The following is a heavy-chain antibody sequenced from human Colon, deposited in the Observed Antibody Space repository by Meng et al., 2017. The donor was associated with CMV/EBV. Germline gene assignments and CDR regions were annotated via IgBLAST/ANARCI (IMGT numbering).Heavy chain of an antibody. CDR2: IYSGGST. CDR3: ARGYSGTSS. V-gene: IGHV3-66*01. J-gene: IGHJ4*02. D-gene: IGHD1-26*01. CDR1: GFTVSSTH. Sequence: EMQVVVLGGDWVQPGGSRRLSCAASGFTVSSTHMSWVRQAPGKGLEWVSVIYSGGSTFYADSVKGRFTISRDNSKNTLYLQMNSLSAEDTAVYYCARGYSGTSSWGQGTLVTVSS.